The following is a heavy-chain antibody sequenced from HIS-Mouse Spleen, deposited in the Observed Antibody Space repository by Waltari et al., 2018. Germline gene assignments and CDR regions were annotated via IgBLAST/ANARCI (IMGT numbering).Heavy chain of an antibody. CDR3: AREIPYSSSWYDWYFDL. J-gene: IGHJ2*01. V-gene: IGHV4-39*07. CDR1: GGSISSSSYY. Sequence: QLQLQESGPGLVKPSETLSLTCTVSGGSISSSSYYWGWIRQPPGKGLEWIGSIYYSGRTSSTPALTSRVTISVEPSKNQFSLKLSSVTAADTAVYYCAREIPYSSSWYDWYFDLWGRGTLVTVSS. D-gene: IGHD6-13*01. CDR2: IYYSGRT.